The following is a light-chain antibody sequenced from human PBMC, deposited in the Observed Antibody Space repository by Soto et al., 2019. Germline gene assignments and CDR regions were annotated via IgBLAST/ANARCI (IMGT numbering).Light chain of an antibody. CDR1: ETISTF. CDR2: AAS. CDR3: QQSYDISPIT. V-gene: IGKV1-39*01. Sequence: DIQMTQSPSSLSVSVGDRVTMTCGASETISTFLNWYQVKPGKAPKLLIYAASTLQDGVPSRFSGSGSGTDFTLTINSLKTEDYASYYCQQSYDISPITFGQGTRLEIK. J-gene: IGKJ5*01.